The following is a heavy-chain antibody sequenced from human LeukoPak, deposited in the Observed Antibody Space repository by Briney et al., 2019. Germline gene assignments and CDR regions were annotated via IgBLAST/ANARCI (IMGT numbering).Heavy chain of an antibody. Sequence: SSETLSLTCTASGGSISSYYWSWIRQPPGKGLEWIGYIYYSGSTNYNPSLKSRVTISVDTSKNQFSLKLSSVTAADTAVYYCARVMDSSSSSGDYWGQGTLVTVSS. CDR1: GGSISSYY. V-gene: IGHV4-59*01. CDR2: IYYSGST. CDR3: ARVMDSSSSSGDY. J-gene: IGHJ4*02. D-gene: IGHD6-6*01.